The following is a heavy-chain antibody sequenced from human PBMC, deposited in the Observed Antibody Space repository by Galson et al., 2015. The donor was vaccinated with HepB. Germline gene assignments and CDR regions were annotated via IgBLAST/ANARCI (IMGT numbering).Heavy chain of an antibody. CDR2: ISYDGSNK. Sequence: SLRLSCAASGFTFSSYGMHWVRQAPGKGLEWVAVISYDGSNKYYADSVKGRFTISRDNSKNTLYLQMNSLRAEDTAVYYCAKARGYYDSSGWYYFDYWCQRTLVTVSS. J-gene: IGHJ4*02. V-gene: IGHV3-30*18. CDR3: AKARGYYDSSGWYYFDY. CDR1: GFTFSSYG. D-gene: IGHD3-22*01.